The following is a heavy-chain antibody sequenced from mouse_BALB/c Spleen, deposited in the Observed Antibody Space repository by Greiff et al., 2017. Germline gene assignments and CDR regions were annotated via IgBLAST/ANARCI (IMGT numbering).Heavy chain of an antibody. Sequence: VQLQESGAELARPGASVKLSCKASGYTFTSYWMQWVKQRPGQGLEWIGAIYPGDGDTRYTQKFKGKATLTADKSSSTAYMQLSSLASEASAVYYCAIGYDYGYAMDYWGQGTSVTVSS. J-gene: IGHJ4*01. CDR1: GYTFTSYW. CDR2: IYPGDGDT. CDR3: AIGYDYGYAMDY. D-gene: IGHD2-4*01. V-gene: IGHV1-87*01.